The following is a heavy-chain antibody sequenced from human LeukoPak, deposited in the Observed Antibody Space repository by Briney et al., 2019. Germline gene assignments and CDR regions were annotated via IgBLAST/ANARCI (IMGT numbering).Heavy chain of an antibody. CDR1: GYSISSGYY. CDR2: IYHSGST. Sequence: PSETLSLTCTVSGYSISSGYYWGWIRQPPGKGLEWIGSIYHSGSTYYNPSLKSRVTISVDTSKNQFSLKLSSVTAADTAVYYCARSRYDFWSGYYYYYYMDVWGKGTTVTVSS. D-gene: IGHD3-3*01. V-gene: IGHV4-38-2*02. CDR3: ARSRYDFWSGYYYYYYMDV. J-gene: IGHJ6*03.